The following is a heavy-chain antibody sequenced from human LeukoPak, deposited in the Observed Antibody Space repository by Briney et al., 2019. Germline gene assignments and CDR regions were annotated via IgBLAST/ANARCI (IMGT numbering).Heavy chain of an antibody. V-gene: IGHV4-39*07. CDR2: IYYSGST. CDR3: ASWSSWSLGRYY. CDR1: GGSISSSSYY. J-gene: IGHJ4*02. Sequence: SETLSLTCTVSGGSISSSSYYWGWIRQPPGKGLEWIGSIYYSGSTYYNLSLKSRVTISVDTSKNQFSLKLSSVTAADTAVYYCASWSSWSLGRYYWGQGTLVTVSS. D-gene: IGHD6-13*01.